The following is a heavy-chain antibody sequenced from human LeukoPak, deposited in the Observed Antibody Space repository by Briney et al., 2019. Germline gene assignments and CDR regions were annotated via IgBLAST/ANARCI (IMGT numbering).Heavy chain of an antibody. CDR1: GGTFSSYA. Sequence: SVKVSCKASGGTFSSYAISWVRQAPGQGLEWMGRIIPIFGTANYAQKFQGRVTITTDESTSTAYMELSSLRSEDTAVYYCARGAAGTRTNWFDPWGQGTLITVSS. CDR2: IIPIFGTA. CDR3: ARGAAGTRTNWFDP. V-gene: IGHV1-69*05. J-gene: IGHJ5*02. D-gene: IGHD6-13*01.